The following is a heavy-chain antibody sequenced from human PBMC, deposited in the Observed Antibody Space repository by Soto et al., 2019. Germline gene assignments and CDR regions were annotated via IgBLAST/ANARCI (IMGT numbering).Heavy chain of an antibody. CDR1: GGSISSYY. J-gene: IGHJ4*02. CDR3: ASARLLYDSSGYYSTTYFDY. CDR2: IYYSGST. V-gene: IGHV4-59*01. D-gene: IGHD3-22*01. Sequence: PSETLSLTCTVSGGSISSYYWSWIRQPPGKGLEWIGYIYYSGSTNYNPSLKSRVTISVDTSKNQFSLKLSSVTAADTAVYYCASARLLYDSSGYYSTTYFDYRAQRTPVTVSS.